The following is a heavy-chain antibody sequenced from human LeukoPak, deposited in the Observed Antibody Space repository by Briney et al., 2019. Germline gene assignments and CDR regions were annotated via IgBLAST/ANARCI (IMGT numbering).Heavy chain of an antibody. D-gene: IGHD3-10*01. Sequence: MSSETLSLTCVVYGGSFSGYYWSWIRQSPGKGLECIGYIHYTGSTNYNPSLKSRVTISVETSKNQFSLKLKSVTAADTAVYYCARGGYYGSGNDFRFDPWGQGTLVTVSS. V-gene: IGHV4-59*01. CDR2: IHYTGST. CDR3: ARGGYYGSGNDFRFDP. J-gene: IGHJ5*02. CDR1: GGSFSGYY.